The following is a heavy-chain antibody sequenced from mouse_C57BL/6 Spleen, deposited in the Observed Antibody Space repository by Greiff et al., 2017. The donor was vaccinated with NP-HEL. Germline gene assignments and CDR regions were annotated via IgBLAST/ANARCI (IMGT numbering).Heavy chain of an antibody. CDR3: ARSGRLEWLDYFDY. Sequence: QVQLQQPGAELVRPGSSVKLSCKASGYTFTSYWMHWVKQRPIQGLEWIGNIDPSDSETHYNQKFKDKATLTVDKSSSTAYMQLSSLTSEDSAVYYCARSGRLEWLDYFDYWGQGTTLTVSS. D-gene: IGHD2-10*02. CDR1: GYTFTSYW. J-gene: IGHJ2*01. V-gene: IGHV1-52*01. CDR2: IDPSDSET.